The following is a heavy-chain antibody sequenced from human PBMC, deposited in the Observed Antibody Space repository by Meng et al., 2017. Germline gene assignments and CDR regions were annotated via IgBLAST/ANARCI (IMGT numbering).Heavy chain of an antibody. V-gene: IGHV1-69*05. Sequence: QVHRVHAGLEGEKPVASDRVSDKASGGAFSSYAICWGRQAPGQGLEWIGGIIPIFGTANYAQKFQGRVTITTDESTSTAYMELRSLRSEDTAVYYCARSERYVLGFDYWGQGTLVTVSS. CDR3: ARSERYVLGFDY. CDR2: IIPIFGTA. CDR1: GGAFSSYA. J-gene: IGHJ4*02. D-gene: IGHD3-16*01.